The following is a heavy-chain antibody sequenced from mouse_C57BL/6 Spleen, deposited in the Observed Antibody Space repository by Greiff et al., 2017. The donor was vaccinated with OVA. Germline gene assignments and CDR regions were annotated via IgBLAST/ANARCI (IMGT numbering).Heavy chain of an antibody. CDR1: GFTFSDYG. V-gene: IGHV5-17*01. Sequence: EVKLMESGGGLVKPGGSLKLSCAASGFTFSDYGMHWVRQAPEKGLEWVAYISSGSSTIYYADTVKGRFTISRDNAKNTLFLQMTSLRSEDTAMYYCARGKLGFDYWGQGTTRTVSS. J-gene: IGHJ2*01. D-gene: IGHD4-1*01. CDR2: ISSGSSTI. CDR3: ARGKLGFDY.